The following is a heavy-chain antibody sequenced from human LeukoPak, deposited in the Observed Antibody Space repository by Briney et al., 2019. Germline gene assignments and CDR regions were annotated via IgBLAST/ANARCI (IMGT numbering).Heavy chain of an antibody. J-gene: IGHJ2*01. CDR1: GFTFSTYS. CDR2: ISSRSSYI. Sequence: PGGSLRLSCAASGFTFSTYSMNWVRQAPGKGLEWVSSISSRSSYIYYTDSVKGRFTISRDNAKNSLYLQMNSLRAEDTAVYYCAREDYGDYSWYFDLWGRGTLGTVSS. D-gene: IGHD4-17*01. V-gene: IGHV3-21*01. CDR3: AREDYGDYSWYFDL.